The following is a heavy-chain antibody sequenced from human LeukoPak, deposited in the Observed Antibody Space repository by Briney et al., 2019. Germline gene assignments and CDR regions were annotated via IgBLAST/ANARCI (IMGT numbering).Heavy chain of an antibody. CDR2: IIPILGIA. CDR1: GYTLTELS. J-gene: IGHJ4*02. CDR3: ARASKAASGFPSGDSSSWYTKRGGSFDY. Sequence: GASVKVSCKVSGYTLTELSMHWVRQAPGQGLEWMGRIIPILGIANYAQKFQGRVTITADKSTSTAYMELSSLRSEDTAVYYCARASKAASGFPSGDSSSWYTKRGGSFDYWGQGTLVTVSS. V-gene: IGHV1-69*04. D-gene: IGHD6-13*01.